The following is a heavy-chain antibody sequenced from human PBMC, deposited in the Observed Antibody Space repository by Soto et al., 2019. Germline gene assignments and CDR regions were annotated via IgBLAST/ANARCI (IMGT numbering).Heavy chain of an antibody. CDR1: GYTFTSYG. CDR2: IIPIFGTA. J-gene: IGHJ4*02. Sequence: SVKVSCKASGYTFTSYGISWVRQAPGQGLEWMGGIIPIFGTANYAQKFQGRVTITADESTSTAYMELSSLRSEDTAVYYCARDPAYDSSGYFGYWGQGTLVTVSS. D-gene: IGHD3-22*01. V-gene: IGHV1-69*13. CDR3: ARDPAYDSSGYFGY.